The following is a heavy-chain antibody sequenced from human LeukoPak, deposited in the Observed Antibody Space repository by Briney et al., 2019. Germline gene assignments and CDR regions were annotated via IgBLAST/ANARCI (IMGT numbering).Heavy chain of an antibody. CDR1: GFTFSSYS. CDR2: ISSSSSTR. CDR3: AKDLRYYDSSGCLDY. V-gene: IGHV3-48*01. J-gene: IGHJ4*02. D-gene: IGHD3-22*01. Sequence: GGSQRLSCAASGFTFSSYSMNWVRQAPGKGLEWVSHISSSSSTRYYADSVKGRFTLSRDNAKNSLYLQMNSLRAEDTALYYCAKDLRYYDSSGCLDYWGQGTLVTVSS.